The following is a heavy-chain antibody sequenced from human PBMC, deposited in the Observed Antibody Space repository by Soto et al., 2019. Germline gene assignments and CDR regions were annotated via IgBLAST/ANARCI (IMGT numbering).Heavy chain of an antibody. D-gene: IGHD3-10*01. V-gene: IGHV4-34*01. CDR1: GGSFSGYY. Sequence: LSLTCAVYGGSFSGYYWSWIRQPPGKGLEWIGEINHSGSTNYNPSLKSRVTISVDTSKNQFSLKLSSVTAADTAVYYCARGPPYYGSVSYYNLRSFDYSGQATLVTVSS. CDR3: ARGPPYYGSVSYYNLRSFDY. J-gene: IGHJ4*02. CDR2: INHSGST.